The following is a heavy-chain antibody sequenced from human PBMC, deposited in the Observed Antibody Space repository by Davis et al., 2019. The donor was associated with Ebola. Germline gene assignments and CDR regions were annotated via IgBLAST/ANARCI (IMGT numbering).Heavy chain of an antibody. J-gene: IGHJ3*02. CDR3: AKDRSIPAVVVAAISVDDAFDI. V-gene: IGHV3-7*03. CDR1: GFTFSRYW. Sequence: GESLKISCAASGFTFSRYWMSWVRQVPGKGLEWVANIHEDGTEKNYVDSVKGRFTISRDNSKNTLYLQMNSLRAEDTAVYYCAKDRSIPAVVVAAISVDDAFDIWGQGTMVTVSS. D-gene: IGHD2-15*01. CDR2: IHEDGTEK.